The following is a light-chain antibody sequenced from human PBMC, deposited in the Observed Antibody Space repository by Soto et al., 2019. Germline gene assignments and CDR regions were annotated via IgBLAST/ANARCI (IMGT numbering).Light chain of an antibody. Sequence: DVVMTQSTLSLPLTLDQPASIACMSGQSLVYSDGTTHLMWVKQWPGQSQKLLIDKVSNRDSGVPDRFSGSGSGTDFPLEISRVEGEDVGVYYCMQYTYWPHTFGHGTRLEIK. CDR2: KVS. J-gene: IGKJ5*01. CDR1: QSLVYSDGTTH. V-gene: IGKV2-30*01. CDR3: MQYTYWPHT.